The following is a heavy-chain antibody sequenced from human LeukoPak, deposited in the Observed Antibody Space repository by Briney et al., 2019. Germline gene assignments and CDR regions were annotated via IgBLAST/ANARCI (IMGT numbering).Heavy chain of an antibody. D-gene: IGHD4-17*01. CDR2: INPNSGGT. V-gene: IGHV1-2*02. J-gene: IGHJ4*02. Sequence: RASVKVSCKASGYTFTDNYIHWVRQPPGQGLEWMGLINPNSGGTNNAQKFRGRVTMTRETSVRTAYIEVSSLSSDDTAVYYYARGPLDYGDLIFDYWGQGTLVTVSS. CDR3: ARGPLDYGDLIFDY. CDR1: GYTFTDNY.